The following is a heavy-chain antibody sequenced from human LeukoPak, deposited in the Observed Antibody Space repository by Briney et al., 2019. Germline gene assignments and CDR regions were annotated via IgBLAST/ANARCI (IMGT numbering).Heavy chain of an antibody. CDR3: ARAPGVWVPVDY. CDR2: ISYDGSNK. V-gene: IGHV3-30-3*01. D-gene: IGHD3-16*01. J-gene: IGHJ4*02. Sequence: GRSLRLSCAASGFTFSSYAMHWVRQAPGKGLEWVAVISYDGSNKYYADSVKGRFTISRDNSKNTLYLQMNSLSAEDTAAYYCARAPGVWVPVDYWGQGTLVTVSS. CDR1: GFTFSSYA.